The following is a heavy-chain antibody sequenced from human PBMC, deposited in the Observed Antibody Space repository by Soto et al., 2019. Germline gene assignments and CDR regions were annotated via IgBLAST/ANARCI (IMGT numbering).Heavy chain of an antibody. J-gene: IGHJ4*02. V-gene: IGHV3-64*02. CDR3: ARDSSSCLDY. D-gene: IGHD6-13*01. CDR2: ISSNGGST. Sequence: GGSLRLSCAASGFTFSSYAMHWVRQAPGKGLEYVSAISSNGGSTYYADSVKGRFTISRDNSKNTLYLQMGSLRAEDMAVYYCARDSSSCLDYWGQGTLVTVSS. CDR1: GFTFSSYA.